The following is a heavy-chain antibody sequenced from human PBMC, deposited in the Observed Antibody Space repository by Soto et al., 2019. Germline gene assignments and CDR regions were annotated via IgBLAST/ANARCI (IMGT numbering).Heavy chain of an antibody. CDR3: AREPYDITGNRIDS. V-gene: IGHV4-30-4*01. D-gene: IGHD3-22*01. CDR1: GGSISGDYY. J-gene: IGHJ5*01. CDR2: VYHTGST. Sequence: SETLSLTCTVSGGSISGDYYWNWIRQAPGKGLEWIGYVYHTGSTYHNPSLKSRGSISVDTSNNQFSLKLSSVTAADTAVYFCAREPYDITGNRIDSWGQGISVTGSS.